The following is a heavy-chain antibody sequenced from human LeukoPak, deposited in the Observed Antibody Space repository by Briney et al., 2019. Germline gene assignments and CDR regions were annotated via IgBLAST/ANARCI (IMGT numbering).Heavy chain of an antibody. CDR2: ISFDGSKK. D-gene: IGHD6-13*01. J-gene: IGHJ4*02. CDR3: ANGQSSRWSPDY. CDR1: GFTFSSYG. Sequence: GRSLRLSCAASGFTFSSYGMHWVRHAPGKGLEWVAVISFDGSKKYYGDSVKGRFNISRDNSKNTLYLEINSLRIEDTGTYYCANGQSSRWSPDYWGQGTLVTVSS. V-gene: IGHV3-30*18.